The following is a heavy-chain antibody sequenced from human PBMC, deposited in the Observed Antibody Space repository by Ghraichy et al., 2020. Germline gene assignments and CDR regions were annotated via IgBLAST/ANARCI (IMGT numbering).Heavy chain of an antibody. J-gene: IGHJ6*02. CDR2: IVVGSGNT. D-gene: IGHD3-10*01. V-gene: IGHV1-58*01. CDR1: GFTFTYSA. CDR3: ATGISMVRGLRMIYYYGLDV. Sequence: SVKLSCKASGFTFTYSAVQWVRQARGQRLEWIGWIVVGSGNTNYAQKFQERVTITRDMSTSTAYMELSSLRSEDTAVYYCATGISMVRGLRMIYYYGLDVWGQGTTVTVSS.